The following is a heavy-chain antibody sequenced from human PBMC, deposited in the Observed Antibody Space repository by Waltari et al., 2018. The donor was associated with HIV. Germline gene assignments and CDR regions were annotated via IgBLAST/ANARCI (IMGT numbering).Heavy chain of an antibody. J-gene: IGHJ4*02. D-gene: IGHD3-22*01. CDR3: ARLFKFEDSGYRPLAN. CDR2: INQNGKTK. CDR1: GFGFRSDW. V-gene: IGHV3-7*01. Sequence: EVHRVESGGALVQPGGSWKLSLPASGFGFRSDWRGGARQAPGKGPEWVANINQNGKTKNYVDSVKGRFTISRDNAGNTLYLQMNSLRGEDTAVYYCARLFKFEDSGYRPLANWGQGTLVTVSS.